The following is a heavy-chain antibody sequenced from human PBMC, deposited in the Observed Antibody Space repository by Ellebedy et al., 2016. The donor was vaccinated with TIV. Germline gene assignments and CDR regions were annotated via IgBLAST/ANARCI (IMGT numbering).Heavy chain of an antibody. CDR2: ISHDGSRK. D-gene: IGHD1-1*01. V-gene: IGHV3-30*14. J-gene: IGHJ4*02. CDR1: GLTFSGYA. Sequence: PSETLSLTCAVSGLTFSGYAMQWVRQAPGKGLEWVAVISHDGSRKEYADSVKGRFTISRDSSKNTLYLQMNSLRAEDTAMYYCARKTDTGTSGDYWGQGTPVTVSS. CDR3: ARKTDTGTSGDY.